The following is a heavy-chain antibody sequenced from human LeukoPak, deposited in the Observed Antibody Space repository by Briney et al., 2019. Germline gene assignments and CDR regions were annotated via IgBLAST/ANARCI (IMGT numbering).Heavy chain of an antibody. CDR1: GFTFSSYI. J-gene: IGHJ4*02. V-gene: IGHV3-21*01. CDR3: ASDEGNYFDY. CDR2: ISRNSTYI. Sequence: PGGSLRLSCAASGFTFSSYIMNWVRQAPGNGLEWVASISRNSTYIHYADSVKGRFTISRDNARTSLFLQMNSLRAEDTAIYYCASDEGNYFDYWGQGTLVTVSS.